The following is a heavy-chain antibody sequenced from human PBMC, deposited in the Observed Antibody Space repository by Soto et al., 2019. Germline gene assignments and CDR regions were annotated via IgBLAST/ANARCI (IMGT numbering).Heavy chain of an antibody. Sequence: GESLKISCKASGYSFTWSWITWVRQMPGKGLEWVGRVDPSDSSINYGPSFRGHVTISADRSISTAYLQWSSLKASDTAVYFCARGVKMATPHKYFFDYWGQGTLVTVSS. CDR3: ARGVKMATPHKYFFDY. CDR1: GYSFTWSW. CDR2: VDPSDSSI. V-gene: IGHV5-10-1*01. D-gene: IGHD5-12*01. J-gene: IGHJ4*02.